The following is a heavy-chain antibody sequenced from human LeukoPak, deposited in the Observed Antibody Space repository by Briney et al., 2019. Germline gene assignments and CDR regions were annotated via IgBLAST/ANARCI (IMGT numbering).Heavy chain of an antibody. Sequence: SGTLSLTCADHSGSFIGYYWSWIRQPPGKRLEWIGEINHSGSTNYNPSLMSRVTISVDTSKNQFSLKLTSVTAADTAVYYCARGRPYYYDRSGSELDNWGQGTLVTVSS. CDR3: ARGRPYYYDRSGSELDN. CDR1: SGSFIGYY. V-gene: IGHV4-34*01. J-gene: IGHJ4*02. CDR2: INHSGST. D-gene: IGHD3-22*01.